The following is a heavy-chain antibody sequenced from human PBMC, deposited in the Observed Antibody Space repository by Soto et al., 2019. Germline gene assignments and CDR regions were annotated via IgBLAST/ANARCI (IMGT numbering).Heavy chain of an antibody. CDR3: ARDEGLYGSGSYWPDY. Sequence: QVQLVESGGGVVQPGRSLRLSCAASGFTFSSYGMHWVRQAPGKGLEWVAVIWYDGSIKYYADSVKGRFTISRDNSKNTLYRQMNSLRAEDTAVYYCARDEGLYGSGSYWPDYWGQGTLVTVSS. J-gene: IGHJ4*02. CDR2: IWYDGSIK. CDR1: GFTFSSYG. D-gene: IGHD3-10*01. V-gene: IGHV3-33*01.